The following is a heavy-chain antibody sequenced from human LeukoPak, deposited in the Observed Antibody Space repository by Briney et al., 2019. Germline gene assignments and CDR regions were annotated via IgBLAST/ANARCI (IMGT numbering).Heavy chain of an antibody. V-gene: IGHV4-34*01. CDR3: ARGYSY. Sequence: PSETLSLTCTVSGGSISSYYWSWSRQPPGKGLEWIGEINHSGSTNYNPSLKSRVTISVDTSKNQFSLKLSSVTAADTAVYYCARGYSYWGQGTLVTVSS. CDR2: INHSGST. D-gene: IGHD2-15*01. J-gene: IGHJ4*02. CDR1: GGSISSYY.